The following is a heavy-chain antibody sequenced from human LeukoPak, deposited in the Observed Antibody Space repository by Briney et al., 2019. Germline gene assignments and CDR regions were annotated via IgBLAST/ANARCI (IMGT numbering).Heavy chain of an antibody. CDR1: GFTVSSNY. Sequence: GGSLRLSCAASGFTVSSNYMTWVRQAPGKGLEWVSVIYSCGSTYYADSVKGRFTISRDNSKNTLYLQMNSLRAEDTAVYYCAKDRGYSYGYDYWGQGTLVTVSS. D-gene: IGHD5-18*01. CDR2: IYSCGST. CDR3: AKDRGYSYGYDY. V-gene: IGHV3-66*03. J-gene: IGHJ4*02.